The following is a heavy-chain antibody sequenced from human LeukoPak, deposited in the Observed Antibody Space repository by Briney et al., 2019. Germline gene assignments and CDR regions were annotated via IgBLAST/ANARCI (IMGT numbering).Heavy chain of an antibody. V-gene: IGHV4-34*01. J-gene: IGHJ6*02. D-gene: IGHD3-22*01. CDR1: GGSFSGYY. CDR2: INHSGNT. CDR3: ARRYYYDSSGYYRYYYYGMDV. Sequence: SETLSLTCAVYGGSFSGYYWSWIRQPPGKGLEWIGEINHSGNTNYNPSLKSRVTISVDTSKNQFSLKLSSVTAADTAVYYCARRYYYDSSGYYRYYYYGMDVWGQGTTVTVSS.